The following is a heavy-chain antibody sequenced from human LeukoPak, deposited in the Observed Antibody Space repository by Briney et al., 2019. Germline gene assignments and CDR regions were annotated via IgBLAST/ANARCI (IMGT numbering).Heavy chain of an antibody. Sequence: GGSLRLSCAASGFTLRSSWMSWVRQAPGKGLEWVANIKQDGSHKNYADSVKGRFTISRDNSKNTLYLQMNSLRAEDTAVYYCAKDRRLVYYFDYWGQGTLVTVSS. CDR2: IKQDGSHK. V-gene: IGHV3-7*01. J-gene: IGHJ4*02. CDR3: AKDRRLVYYFDY. D-gene: IGHD2-8*01. CDR1: GFTLRSSW.